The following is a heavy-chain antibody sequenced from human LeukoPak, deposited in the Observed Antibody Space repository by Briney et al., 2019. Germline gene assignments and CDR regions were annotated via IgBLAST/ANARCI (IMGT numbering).Heavy chain of an antibody. CDR1: GFTFSSYS. CDR2: ISSSSSTI. Sequence: GGSLRLSCAASGFTFSSYSMNWVRQAPGKGLEWVSYISSSSSTIYYADSVKGRFTISRDNAKNSLYLQMNSLRAEDTAVYYCARGVPAALNYFDYWGQGTLVTVSS. V-gene: IGHV3-48*01. D-gene: IGHD2-2*01. CDR3: ARGVPAALNYFDY. J-gene: IGHJ4*02.